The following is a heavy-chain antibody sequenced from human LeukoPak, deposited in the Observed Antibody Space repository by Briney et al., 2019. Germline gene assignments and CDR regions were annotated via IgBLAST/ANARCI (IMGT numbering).Heavy chain of an antibody. V-gene: IGHV1-69*04. CDR2: IIPILGIA. Sequence: SVKVSCKASGGTFSSYAISWVRQAPGQGLEWMGRIIPILGIANYAQKFQGRVTITADKSTSTAYMELSSLRSEDTAVYYCAGGRYGDYPYYYYGMDVWGQGTTVTVSS. CDR1: GGTFSSYA. CDR3: AGGRYGDYPYYYYGMDV. J-gene: IGHJ6*02. D-gene: IGHD4-17*01.